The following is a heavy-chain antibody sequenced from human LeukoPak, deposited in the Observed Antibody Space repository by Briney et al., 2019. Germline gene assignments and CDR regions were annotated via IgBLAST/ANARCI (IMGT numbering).Heavy chain of an antibody. CDR2: LSYSGDG. D-gene: IGHD5-12*01. Sequence: KPSETLSLTCAVSGASISSGTYSWGWMRQPPGKGPEWIGSLSYSGDGYYNSSLKSRVTISMGTSKNQFSLEVTSVTAADTAVYYCWAIVPTNKLDYWGQGTLVTVSS. CDR1: GASISSGTYS. CDR3: WAIVPTNKLDY. J-gene: IGHJ4*02. V-gene: IGHV4-39*01.